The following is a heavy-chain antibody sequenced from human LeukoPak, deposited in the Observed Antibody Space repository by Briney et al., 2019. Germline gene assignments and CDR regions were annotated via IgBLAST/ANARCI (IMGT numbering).Heavy chain of an antibody. CDR1: GFTFDDYA. Sequence: GGSLRLSCAASGFTFDDYAMHWVRQAPGKGLEWVSGISWNSGSIDYADSVKGRFTISRDNAKNSLYLQMNSLRAEDMALYYCAKAGGDDILTGYLARWGQGTLVTVSS. J-gene: IGHJ4*02. CDR3: AKAGGDDILTGYLAR. CDR2: ISWNSGSI. V-gene: IGHV3-9*03. D-gene: IGHD3-9*01.